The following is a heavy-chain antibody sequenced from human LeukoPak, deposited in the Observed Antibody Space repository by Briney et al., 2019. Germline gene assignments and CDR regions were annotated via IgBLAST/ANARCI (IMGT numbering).Heavy chain of an antibody. CDR1: GYSFSNYW. CDR3: AKLNIAGRHIDY. CDR2: IYPRDSDA. Sequence: GESLKISCKVSGYSFSNYWLGWVRQMPGKGLEFMGIIYPRDSDARYRPSFQGQVTISADKSISTAYLQLTSLKASDTAIYYCAKLNIAGRHIDYWGQGTLVTVSS. V-gene: IGHV5-51*01. J-gene: IGHJ4*02. D-gene: IGHD6-6*01.